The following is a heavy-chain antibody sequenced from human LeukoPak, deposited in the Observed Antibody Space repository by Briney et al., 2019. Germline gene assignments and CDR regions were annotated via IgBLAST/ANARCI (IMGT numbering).Heavy chain of an antibody. Sequence: PGGSLRLSCAASGFTFSTSGMQWIRQAPGKGLEWVAVISYDGGNTYYADSVKGRFTISRDNSKNTVFLQMHSLRGDDTAVYYCVKFVRYYFDYWGQGTLVTVSS. CDR3: VKFVRYYFDY. CDR2: ISYDGGNT. V-gene: IGHV3-30*18. CDR1: GFTFSTSG. D-gene: IGHD3-10*02. J-gene: IGHJ4*02.